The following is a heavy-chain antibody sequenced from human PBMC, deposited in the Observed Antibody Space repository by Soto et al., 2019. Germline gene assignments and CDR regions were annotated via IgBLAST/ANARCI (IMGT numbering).Heavy chain of an antibody. V-gene: IGHV4-31*03. CDR1: GGSISSGGYY. Sequence: SETLSLTCTVSGGSISSGGYYWSWIRQHPGKGLEWIGYIYYSGSTYYNPSLKSRVTISVDTSKNQFSLKLSSVTAADTAVYYCARGERDYDSSGYLRYYGMDVWGQGTTVTVSS. CDR3: ARGERDYDSSGYLRYYGMDV. D-gene: IGHD3-22*01. J-gene: IGHJ6*02. CDR2: IYYSGST.